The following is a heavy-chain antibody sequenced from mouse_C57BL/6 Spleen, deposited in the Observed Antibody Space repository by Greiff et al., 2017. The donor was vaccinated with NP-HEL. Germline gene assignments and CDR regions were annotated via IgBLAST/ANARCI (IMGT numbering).Heavy chain of an antibody. Sequence: EVKLVESGGGLVKPGGSLKLSCAASGFTFSSYAMSWVRQTPEKRLEWVATISGGGSYNYYPDNVKGRFTISRYNAKNNLYLQMSHLKSEDTAMYYCARDYYGLSYSAWFADWGQGTLVTVSA. CDR2: ISGGGSYN. J-gene: IGHJ3*01. V-gene: IGHV5-4*03. CDR3: ARDYYGLSYSAWFAD. D-gene: IGHD1-1*01. CDR1: GFTFSSYA.